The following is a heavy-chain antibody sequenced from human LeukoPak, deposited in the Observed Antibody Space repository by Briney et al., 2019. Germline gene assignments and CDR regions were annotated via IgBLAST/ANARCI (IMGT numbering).Heavy chain of an antibody. CDR1: GFTFSNSA. Sequence: PGGFLRLSCAASGFTFSNSAMNWVRQAPGKGLEWVSGISHNGDVTYSAASVRGRLTISTDTPKNTLYLQMRSLRGEDTALHYCATGRSGDWSIDTVDTWGQGTMVTVSS. CDR3: ATGRSGDWSIDTVDT. J-gene: IGHJ3*02. CDR2: ISHNGDVT. V-gene: IGHV3-23*01. D-gene: IGHD6-19*01.